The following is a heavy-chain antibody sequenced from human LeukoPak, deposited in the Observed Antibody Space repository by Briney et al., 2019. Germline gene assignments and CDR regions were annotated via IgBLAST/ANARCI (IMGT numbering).Heavy chain of an antibody. Sequence: RPGGSLRLSCAASGFTFSSYGMHWVRQAPGKGLEWVAVISYDGSNKYYADSVKGRFTISRDNSKNTLYLQMNSLRAEDTAVYYCAKEFAQWLVRYYFVYWGQGTLVTVSS. D-gene: IGHD6-19*01. J-gene: IGHJ4*02. V-gene: IGHV3-30*18. CDR3: AKEFAQWLVRYYFVY. CDR2: ISYDGSNK. CDR1: GFTFSSYG.